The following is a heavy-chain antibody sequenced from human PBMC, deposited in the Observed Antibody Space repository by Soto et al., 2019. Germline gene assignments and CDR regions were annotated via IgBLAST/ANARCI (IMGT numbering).Heavy chain of an antibody. J-gene: IGHJ4*02. D-gene: IGHD2-15*01. CDR2: ITGSGGST. CDR1: GFAVSTYA. V-gene: IGHV3-23*01. Sequence: EVQLLESGGGLVQPGGSLRLSCAASGFAVSTYAMSWVRKTPGKGLEWVSTITGSGGSTYYADAVKGRFTISRDNSRNTLYLQMSSLRAEATAVYSCASQRPCGGGSCFSLRSFDRWGQGTLVTVSS. CDR3: ASQRPCGGGSCFSLRSFDR.